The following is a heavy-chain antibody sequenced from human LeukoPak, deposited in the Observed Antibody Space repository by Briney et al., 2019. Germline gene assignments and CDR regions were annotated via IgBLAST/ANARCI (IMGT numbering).Heavy chain of an antibody. CDR1: GGTFSSYA. Sequence: SVKVSCKASGGTFSSYAISWVRQAPGQGHEWMGGIIPIFGTANYAQKFQGRVTITADESTSTAYMELSSLRSEDTAVYYCARGGGGGYYGSGSYYFFDYWGQGTLVTVSS. D-gene: IGHD3-10*01. CDR3: ARGGGGGYYGSGSYYFFDY. V-gene: IGHV1-69*13. CDR2: IIPIFGTA. J-gene: IGHJ4*02.